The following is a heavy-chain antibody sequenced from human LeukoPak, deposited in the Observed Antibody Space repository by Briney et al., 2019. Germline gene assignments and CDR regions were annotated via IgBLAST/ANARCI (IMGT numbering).Heavy chain of an antibody. CDR3: ARNQGSGWYDD. D-gene: IGHD6-19*01. J-gene: IGHJ4*02. V-gene: IGHV3-74*01. Sequence: GGSLRLSCAASGFTFSSSWMHWVRQAPEKGLVWVSRINSDGSSTSYADSVKGRFTISRDNSKNTLYLQMNDLRVEDTAVYYCARNQGSGWYDDWGQGTLVTVSS. CDR1: GFTFSSSW. CDR2: INSDGSST.